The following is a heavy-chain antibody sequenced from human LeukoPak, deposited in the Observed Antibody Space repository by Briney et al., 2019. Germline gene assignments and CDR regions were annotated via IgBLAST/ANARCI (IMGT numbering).Heavy chain of an antibody. Sequence: SETLSLTCDVFGGSFTDYFWTWIRQSPGKGLEWIGEINDYTGNTNYNPSISSRVSISLEKSKNQFSLELRSVTAADTAVYYCARGRIAKIVVVHSFHYGMDVWGQGTTVTVSS. CDR2: INDYTGNT. D-gene: IGHD3-22*01. CDR1: GGSFTDYF. CDR3: ARGRIAKIVVVHSFHYGMDV. J-gene: IGHJ6*02. V-gene: IGHV4-34*01.